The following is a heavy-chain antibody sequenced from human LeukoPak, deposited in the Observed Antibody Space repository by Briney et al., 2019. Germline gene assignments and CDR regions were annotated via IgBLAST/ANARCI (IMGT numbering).Heavy chain of an antibody. CDR3: VRSRGGFDNGVFDD. CDR1: GFSFDDYA. J-gene: IGHJ4*02. D-gene: IGHD5-12*01. Sequence: PGGSLRLSCATSGFSFDDYAMHWVRQTPGKGLGWVSGISWDSDKVGYADSVKGRFIISRDNAKKSLYLQMNSLRSEDTALYYCVRSRGGFDNGVFDDWGQGALASVSS. V-gene: IGHV3-9*01. CDR2: ISWDSDKV.